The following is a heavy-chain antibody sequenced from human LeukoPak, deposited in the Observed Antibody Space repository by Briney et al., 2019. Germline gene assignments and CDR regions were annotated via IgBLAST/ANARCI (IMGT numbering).Heavy chain of an antibody. J-gene: IGHJ5*02. CDR2: INHSGST. CDR3: AGKLYYYGSGMAP. V-gene: IGHV4-34*01. Sequence: SETLSLTCAVYGGSFSGYYWSWIRQPPGKGLEWIGEINHSGSTNYNPSLKSRVTISVDTSKNQFSLKLSSVTAADTAVYYCAGKLYYYGSGMAPWGQGTLVTVSS. D-gene: IGHD3-10*01. CDR1: GGSFSGYY.